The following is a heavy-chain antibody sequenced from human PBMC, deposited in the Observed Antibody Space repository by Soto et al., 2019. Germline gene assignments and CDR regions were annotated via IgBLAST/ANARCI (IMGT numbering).Heavy chain of an antibody. D-gene: IGHD3-10*01. Sequence: PSETLSLTCAVYGGSFSGYYWSWIRQPPGKGLEWIGEINHSGSTNYNPSLKSRVTISVDTSKNQFSLRLSSVTAADTAVYYCARGSRFGEPRLCYYYYYMDVWGKGTTVTVSS. J-gene: IGHJ6*03. CDR3: ARGSRFGEPRLCYYYYYMDV. CDR2: INHSGST. V-gene: IGHV4-34*01. CDR1: GGSFSGYY.